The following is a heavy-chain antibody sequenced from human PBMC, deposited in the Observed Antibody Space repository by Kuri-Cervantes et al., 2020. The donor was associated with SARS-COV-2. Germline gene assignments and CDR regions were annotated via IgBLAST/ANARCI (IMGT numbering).Heavy chain of an antibody. V-gene: IGHV4-34*01. CDR2: INHSGST. CDR3: ARGRYYYGSGSPNFDY. J-gene: IGHJ4*02. CDR1: GGSFSGYY. D-gene: IGHD3-10*01. Sequence: GSLRLYSAVYGGSFSGYYWSWIRQPPGKGLEWIGEINHSGSTNYNPSLKSRVTISVDTSKNQFSLKLSSVTAADTAVYYCARGRYYYGSGSPNFDYWGQGTLVTVSS.